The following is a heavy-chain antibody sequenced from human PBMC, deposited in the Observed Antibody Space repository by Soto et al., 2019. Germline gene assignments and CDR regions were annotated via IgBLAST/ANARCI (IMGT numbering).Heavy chain of an antibody. J-gene: IGHJ4*02. CDR2: IKSKTDGGTT. CDR3: TTSSGYSGSYRGSYYFDY. CDR1: GFTFSNAW. Sequence: PGGSLRLSCAASGFTFSNAWMSWVRQAPGKGLEWVGRIKSKTDGGTTDYAAPVKGRFTISRDDSKNTLYLQMNSLKTEDTAVYYCTTSSGYSGSYRGSYYFDYWGQGTLVTVSS. D-gene: IGHD1-26*01. V-gene: IGHV3-15*01.